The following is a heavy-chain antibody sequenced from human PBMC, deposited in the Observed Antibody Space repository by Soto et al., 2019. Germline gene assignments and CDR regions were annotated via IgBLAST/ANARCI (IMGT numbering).Heavy chain of an antibody. V-gene: IGHV3-11*01. CDR2: ISSTGSTI. Sequence: GGSLRLSCAASGFTFSDYYMSWIRQAPGKGPEWVSYISSTGSTIYYADSVKGRFTISRDNAKNSLYLQMNSLRAEDTAVYYCARSYSTSSRWFDPWGQGTVVTVSS. J-gene: IGHJ5*02. D-gene: IGHD6-6*01. CDR1: GFTFSDYY. CDR3: ARSYSTSSRWFDP.